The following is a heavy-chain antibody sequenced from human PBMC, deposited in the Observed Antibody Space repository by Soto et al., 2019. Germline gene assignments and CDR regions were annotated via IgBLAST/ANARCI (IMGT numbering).Heavy chain of an antibody. CDR2: IYWDDDT. J-gene: IGHJ3*02. V-gene: IGHV2-5*02. CDR1: GFSLSTSGVG. CDR3: AHTSYDFWSGYSDYDAFDI. D-gene: IGHD3-3*01. Sequence: QITLKESGPTLVKPTQTLTLTCTFSGFSLSTSGVGVGWIRQPPGKALEWLALIYWDDDTRHSPSLKRRLTITKDTSKNQVVLTMTNMDPVDTATYYCAHTSYDFWSGYSDYDAFDIWGQGTMVTVSS.